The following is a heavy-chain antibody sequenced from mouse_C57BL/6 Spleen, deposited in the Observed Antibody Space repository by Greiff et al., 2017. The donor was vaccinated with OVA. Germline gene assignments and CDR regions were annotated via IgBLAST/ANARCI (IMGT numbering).Heavy chain of an antibody. CDR3: ARRYYGSSYPYYAMDY. Sequence: EVQLQQSVAELVRPGASVKLSCTASGFNIKNTYMHWVKQRPEQGLEWIGRIDPANGNTKYAPKFQGKATITADTSSNTAYLQLSSLTSEDTAIYYCARRYYGSSYPYYAMDYWGQGTSGTVSS. V-gene: IGHV14-3*01. CDR2: IDPANGNT. J-gene: IGHJ4*01. CDR1: GFNIKNTY. D-gene: IGHD1-1*01.